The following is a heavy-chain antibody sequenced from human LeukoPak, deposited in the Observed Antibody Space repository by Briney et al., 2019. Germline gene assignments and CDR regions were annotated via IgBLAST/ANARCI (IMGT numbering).Heavy chain of an antibody. CDR3: ARDFATNWFDP. D-gene: IGHD3-3*01. Sequence: GGSLRLSCAASGFTFSSYAMSWVRQAPGKGLEWVSSISGSGGSTYYADSVKGRFIISRDNSKNTLYLQMNSLRAEDTAVYYCARDFATNWFDPWGQGTLVTVSS. V-gene: IGHV3-23*01. CDR1: GFTFSSYA. J-gene: IGHJ5*02. CDR2: ISGSGGST.